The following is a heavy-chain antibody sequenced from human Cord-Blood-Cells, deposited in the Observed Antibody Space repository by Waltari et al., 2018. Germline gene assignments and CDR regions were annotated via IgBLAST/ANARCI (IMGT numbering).Heavy chain of an antibody. CDR2: IIPIFGTA. J-gene: IGHJ4*02. CDR3: ARAKEQQLGSFDY. D-gene: IGHD6-13*01. CDR1: GCPFSSYA. V-gene: IGHV1-69*01. Sequence: QVQLVQSGAEVKKPGSSVKVSCKASGCPFSSYAITSVRQAPGQGLEWMGGIIPIFGTANYAQKFQGRVTITADESTSTAYMELSSLRSEDTAVYYCARAKEQQLGSFDYWGQGTLVTVSS.